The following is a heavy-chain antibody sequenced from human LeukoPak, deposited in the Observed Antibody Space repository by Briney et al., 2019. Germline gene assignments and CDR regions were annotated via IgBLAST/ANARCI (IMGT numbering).Heavy chain of an antibody. D-gene: IGHD3-22*01. CDR2: INPNSGGT. Sequence: ASVKVSCKASGYTFTNCGINWVRQAPGQGLEWMGWINPNSGGTNYAQKFQGWVTMTRDTSISTAYMELSRLRSDDTAVYYCARAGSSKNDSSGYYNYWGQGTLVTVSS. CDR3: ARAGSSKNDSSGYYNY. CDR1: GYTFTNCG. J-gene: IGHJ4*02. V-gene: IGHV1-2*04.